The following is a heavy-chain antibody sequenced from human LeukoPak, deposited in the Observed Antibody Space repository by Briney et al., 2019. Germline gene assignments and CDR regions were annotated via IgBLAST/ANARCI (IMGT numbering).Heavy chain of an antibody. CDR3: TRDGPYSSGWYGNY. D-gene: IGHD6-19*01. Sequence: GGSLRLSCAASGFTFSNAWMSWVRQAPGEGRGWVGRIKRKTDGETTDYAAPVKGRFTISRDDSENTLYVQMNSLKTEDTAVYYCTRDGPYSSGWYGNYWGQGILVTVSS. V-gene: IGHV3-15*01. CDR2: IKRKTDGETT. J-gene: IGHJ4*02. CDR1: GFTFSNAW.